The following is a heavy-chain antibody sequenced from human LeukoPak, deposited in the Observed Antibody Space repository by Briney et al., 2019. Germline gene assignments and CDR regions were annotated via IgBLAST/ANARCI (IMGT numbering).Heavy chain of an antibody. CDR1: GFTFSSYS. Sequence: GGSLRLSCAASGFTFSSYSMSWVRQAPGKGLEWVSVISGSGGSTYYADSVKGRFTISRDNSKNTLYLQMNSLRVEDTAGYYCAKSPVPYCSGGSCYGMDVWGQGTTVTVSS. CDR2: ISGSGGST. J-gene: IGHJ6*02. D-gene: IGHD2-15*01. CDR3: AKSPVPYCSGGSCYGMDV. V-gene: IGHV3-23*01.